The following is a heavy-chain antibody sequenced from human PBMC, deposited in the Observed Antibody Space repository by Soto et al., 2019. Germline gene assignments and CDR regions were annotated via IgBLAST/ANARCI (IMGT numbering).Heavy chain of an antibody. CDR3: ASRDPGTSVDY. CDR1: VGSFTSNNW. V-gene: IGHV4-4*02. CDR2: IYRTGST. D-gene: IGHD1-7*01. J-gene: IGHJ4*02. Sequence: SETLSLACAVSVGSFTSNNWWTCVRQPPGQGLEWIGEIYRTGSTNYNPSLKSRVTISLDKSENQFSLKVTSLTAADTAVYYCASRDPGTSVDYWGQGTLVTVSS.